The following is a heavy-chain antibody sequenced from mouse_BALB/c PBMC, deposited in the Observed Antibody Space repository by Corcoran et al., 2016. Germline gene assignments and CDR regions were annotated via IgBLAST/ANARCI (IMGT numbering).Heavy chain of an antibody. D-gene: IGHD3-3*01. Sequence: EVQLQQSGPELVKPGASVKMSCKASGYTFTSYVMHWVKQKPGQGLEWIGYINPYNDGTKYNEKFKGKATLTSDKSSSTAYMELSSLTSEDSAVYYCAREGLIENYAMDYWGQGTSVTVSS. CDR2: INPYNDGT. CDR1: GYTFTSYV. CDR3: AREGLIENYAMDY. V-gene: IGHV1S136*01. J-gene: IGHJ4*01.